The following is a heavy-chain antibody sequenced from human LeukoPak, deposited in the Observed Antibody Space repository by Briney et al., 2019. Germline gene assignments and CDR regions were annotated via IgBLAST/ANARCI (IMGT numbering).Heavy chain of an antibody. J-gene: IGHJ4*02. D-gene: IGHD1-1*01. V-gene: IGHV4-39*07. CDR3: ARGTKGFFDY. Sequence: SETLSLTCTVSGGSISSSSYYWGWIRQPPGKGLEWIGSIYYSGSTYYNPSLKSRVTISVDRSKNQFSLNLSSVTAADTAVYYCARGTKGFFDYWGRGTLVTVSS. CDR2: IYYSGST. CDR1: GGSISSSSYY.